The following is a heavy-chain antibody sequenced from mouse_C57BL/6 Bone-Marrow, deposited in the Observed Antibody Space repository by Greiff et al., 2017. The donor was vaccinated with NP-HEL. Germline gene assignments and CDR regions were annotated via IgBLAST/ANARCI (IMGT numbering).Heavy chain of an antibody. CDR1: GFSLTSYG. V-gene: IGHV2-2*01. D-gene: IGHD4-1*01. CDR2: IWSGGST. Sequence: QVQLKQSGPGLVQPSQSLSITCTVSGFSLTSYGVHWVRQSPGKGLEWLGVIWSGGSTDYNADFISRLSISKDNSKSQIFYKMNSLQADDTAIYYCARELTEPDWYFDVWGTGTTVTVSS. CDR3: ARELTEPDWYFDV. J-gene: IGHJ1*03.